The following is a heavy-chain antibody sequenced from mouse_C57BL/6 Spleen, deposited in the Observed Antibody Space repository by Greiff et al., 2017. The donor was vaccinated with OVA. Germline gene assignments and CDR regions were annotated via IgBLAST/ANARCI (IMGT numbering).Heavy chain of an antibody. J-gene: IGHJ2*01. CDR3: ARFGGDYDYHYFDY. V-gene: IGHV1-72*01. Sequence: VQLQQPGAELVKPGASVKLSCKASGYTFTSYWLHWVKQRPGRGLEWIGRIDPNSGGTKSNEKFKSKATLTVDNPSSTAYMQLSSRTSEDSAVYYCARFGGDYDYHYFDYWGQGTTLTVSS. D-gene: IGHD2-4*01. CDR1: GYTFTSYW. CDR2: IDPNSGGT.